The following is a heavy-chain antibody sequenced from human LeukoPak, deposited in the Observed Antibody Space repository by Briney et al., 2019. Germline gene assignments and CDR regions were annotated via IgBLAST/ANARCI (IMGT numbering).Heavy chain of an antibody. CDR1: GGSISSSNYY. D-gene: IGHD3-10*01. Sequence: SETLSLTRTVSGGSISSSNYYWGWIRQPPGKGLEWIGSIYYSGSTYNNPSLKSRVTISVDTSKNQFSLQLNSVTPEDTAVYYCARVVSYYYGSGSYYYYFDYWGQGTLVTVSS. CDR3: ARVVSYYYGSGSYYYYFDY. CDR2: IYYSGST. J-gene: IGHJ4*02. V-gene: IGHV4-39*01.